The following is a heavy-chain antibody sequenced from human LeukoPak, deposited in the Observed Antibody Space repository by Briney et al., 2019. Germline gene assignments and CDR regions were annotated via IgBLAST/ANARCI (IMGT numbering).Heavy chain of an antibody. Sequence: GGSLRLSCAASGFTFSSYAMSWVRQAPGKGLEWVSAISGSGGSTYYVDSVKGRFTISRDNSKNTLYLQMNSLRAEDTAVYYCAKDLMSYYDSSGYSWGQGTLVTVSS. D-gene: IGHD3-22*01. CDR3: AKDLMSYYDSSGYS. CDR2: ISGSGGST. V-gene: IGHV3-23*01. CDR1: GFTFSSYA. J-gene: IGHJ4*02.